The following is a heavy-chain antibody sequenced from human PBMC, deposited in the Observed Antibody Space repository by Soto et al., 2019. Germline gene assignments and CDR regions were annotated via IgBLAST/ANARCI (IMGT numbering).Heavy chain of an antibody. D-gene: IGHD6-13*01. Sequence: PSETLSLTCTVSGGSISSSSYYWGWIRQPPGKGLEWIGSIYYSGSTYYNPSLKSRVTISVDTSKNQFSLKLSSVTAADTAVYYCARQARQYSSSWYYMDNGFDPWGQGTLVT. CDR2: IYYSGST. CDR3: ARQARQYSSSWYYMDNGFDP. V-gene: IGHV4-39*01. CDR1: GGSISSSSYY. J-gene: IGHJ5*02.